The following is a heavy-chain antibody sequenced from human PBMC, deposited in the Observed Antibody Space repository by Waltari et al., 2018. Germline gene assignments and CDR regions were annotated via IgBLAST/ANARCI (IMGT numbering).Heavy chain of an antibody. J-gene: IGHJ3*02. V-gene: IGHV4-39*01. CDR2: IYYSGST. CDR3: ARDYSGSYGAFDI. D-gene: IGHD1-26*01. Sequence: KPSETLSLTCTVSGGSISSSSYYWGWIRQPPGKGLEWIGSIYYSGSTYYNPSLKSRVTISVDTSKNQFSLKLSSVTAADTAVYYCARDYSGSYGAFDIWGQGTMVTVSS. CDR1: GGSISSSSYY.